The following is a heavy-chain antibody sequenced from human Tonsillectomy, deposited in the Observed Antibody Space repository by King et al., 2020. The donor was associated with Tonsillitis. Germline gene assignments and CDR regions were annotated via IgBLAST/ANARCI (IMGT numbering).Heavy chain of an antibody. CDR1: GFTFSSYA. Sequence: VQLVESGGGVVQPGRSLRLSCAASGFTFSSYAMHWVRQAPGTGLEWVAVISYDGSNKYYADSVKGRFTISRDNSKNTLYLQMNSLRAEDTAVYYCARDNSQFQLKNYYYYYYMDVWGKGTTVTVSS. J-gene: IGHJ6*03. D-gene: IGHD2-2*01. CDR3: ARDNSQFQLKNYYYYYYMDV. V-gene: IGHV3-30*01. CDR2: ISYDGSNK.